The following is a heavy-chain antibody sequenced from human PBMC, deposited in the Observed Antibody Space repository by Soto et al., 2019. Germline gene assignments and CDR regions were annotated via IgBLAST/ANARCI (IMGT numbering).Heavy chain of an antibody. V-gene: IGHV4-30-4*01. D-gene: IGHD6-6*01. CDR1: GGSISSGDYY. CDR3: ARERPDGARLDP. CDR2: IYHSGST. Sequence: PSEILSLTCTVSGGSISSGDYYWSWIRQPPGKGLEWIGYIYHSGSTYYNPSLKSRFTISVDTSKNQFSLKLSSVTAADTAVYYCARERPDGARLDPWGQGTLVTVSS. J-gene: IGHJ5*02.